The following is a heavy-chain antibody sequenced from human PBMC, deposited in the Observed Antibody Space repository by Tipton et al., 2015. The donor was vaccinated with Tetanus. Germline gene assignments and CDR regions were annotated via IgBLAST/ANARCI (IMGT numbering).Heavy chain of an antibody. D-gene: IGHD3-10*01. CDR2: INHSGST. CDR3: ASLPQLWFGELFDY. V-gene: IGHV4-34*01. Sequence: TLSLTCAVYVGSFSGYYWSWIRQPPGKGLEWIGEINHSGSTNYNPSLKSRVTISVDTSKNQFSLRLSSVTAADTAMYYCASLPQLWFGELFDYWGQGTLVTVSS. J-gene: IGHJ4*02. CDR1: VGSFSGYY.